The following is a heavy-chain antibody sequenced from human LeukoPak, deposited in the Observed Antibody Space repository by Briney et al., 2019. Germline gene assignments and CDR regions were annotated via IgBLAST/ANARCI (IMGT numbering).Heavy chain of an antibody. D-gene: IGHD2-2*01. CDR2: ISAYNGNT. CDR3: ARNNWQDCSSTSCYGRLNFDY. Sequence: ASVKVSCKASGYTFTSYGISWVRQAPGQGLEWMGWISAYNGNTNYAQKLQGRVTMTTDTSTSTAYMELRSLRSDDTAVYYCARNNWQDCSSTSCYGRLNFDYWGQGTLVTVSS. CDR1: GYTFTSYG. J-gene: IGHJ4*02. V-gene: IGHV1-18*01.